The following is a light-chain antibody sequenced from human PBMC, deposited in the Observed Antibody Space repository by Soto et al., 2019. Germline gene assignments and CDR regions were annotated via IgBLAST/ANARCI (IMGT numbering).Light chain of an antibody. CDR2: EGS. CDR3: CSYAGSSTLV. Sequence: QSALTQPASVSGSPGQSITISCTGTSSDVGSYNLVSWYQQHPGKAPKLMIYEGSKRPSGVSNRYSGSKSGNTASRTISGLQSEDEADYYFCSYAGSSTLVFGGGTKLTVL. J-gene: IGLJ2*01. V-gene: IGLV2-23*01. CDR1: SSDVGSYNL.